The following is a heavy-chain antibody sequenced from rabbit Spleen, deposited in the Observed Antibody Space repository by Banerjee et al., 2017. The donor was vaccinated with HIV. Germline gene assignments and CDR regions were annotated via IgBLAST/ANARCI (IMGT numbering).Heavy chain of an antibody. D-gene: IGHD1-1*01. Sequence: QEQLVESGGDLVKPGASLTLTCTASGFSFSSSSWISWVRQAPGKGLEWISCIAGSSSGFTYSATWAKGRFTCSKTSPTTVTLQMTSLTAADTATYFCARDSTGVIGWNFKLWGQGTLVTVS. V-gene: IGHV1S45*01. CDR2: IAGSSSGFT. CDR3: ARDSTGVIGWNFKL. J-gene: IGHJ4*01. CDR1: GFSFSSSSW.